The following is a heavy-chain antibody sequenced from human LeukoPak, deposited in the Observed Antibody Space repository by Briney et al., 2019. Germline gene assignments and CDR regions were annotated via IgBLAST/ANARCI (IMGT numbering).Heavy chain of an antibody. CDR3: AKRGYYDSSGFSPLTY. J-gene: IGHJ4*02. D-gene: IGHD3-22*01. CDR2: ISERGDRT. Sequence: GGSLRLSCAASGFTFNEYAMNWVRQAPGKGLEWVSGISERGDRTSSAASVKGPFTISRDNSRNILYLQMNSLRADDTAVYYCAKRGYYDSSGFSPLTYWGQGTLVTVSS. CDR1: GFTFNEYA. V-gene: IGHV3-23*01.